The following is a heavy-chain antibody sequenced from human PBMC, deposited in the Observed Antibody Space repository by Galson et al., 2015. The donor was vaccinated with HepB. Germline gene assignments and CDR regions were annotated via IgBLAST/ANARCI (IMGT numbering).Heavy chain of an antibody. CDR2: ISGSGSST. CDR3: AKVFRFGESYPFDY. Sequence: SLRLSCAASGFTFSSYAMSWVRQAPGKGLEWVSGISGSGSSTNYADSVKGRFTISRANFKNPLYLQLNSLRVEDTAVYYCAKVFRFGESYPFDYWGQGTLVTVSS. D-gene: IGHD3-10*01. J-gene: IGHJ4*02. CDR1: GFTFSSYA. V-gene: IGHV3-23*01.